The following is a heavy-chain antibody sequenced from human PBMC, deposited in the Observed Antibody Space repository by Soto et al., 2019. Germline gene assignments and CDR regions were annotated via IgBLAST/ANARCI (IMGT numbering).Heavy chain of an antibody. CDR3: AREYSMVMVRGTTAWFDP. CDR2: ISAYNGNT. CDR1: GYTFTSYG. Sequence: VKVSCKASGYTFTSYGISWVRQAPGQGLEWMGWISAYNGNTNYAQKLQGRVTMTTDTSTSTAYMELRSLRSDDTAVYYCAREYSMVMVRGTTAWFDPWGQGTLVTVSS. J-gene: IGHJ5*02. D-gene: IGHD3-10*01. V-gene: IGHV1-18*04.